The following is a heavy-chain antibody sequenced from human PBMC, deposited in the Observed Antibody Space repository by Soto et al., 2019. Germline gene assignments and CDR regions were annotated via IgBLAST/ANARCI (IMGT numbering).Heavy chain of an antibody. V-gene: IGHV3-9*01. CDR2: INGNSGSI. J-gene: IGHJ2*01. Sequence: GKGLEWVSGINGNSGSIAYAGSVRGRFTISRDNAKTSLYLQMNRLRAEDTALYYCAIFFFPAEDGVRDVRSVSAFLLNRSSDL. CDR3: AIFFFPAEDGVRDVRSVSAFLLNRSSDL. D-gene: IGHD3-10*02.